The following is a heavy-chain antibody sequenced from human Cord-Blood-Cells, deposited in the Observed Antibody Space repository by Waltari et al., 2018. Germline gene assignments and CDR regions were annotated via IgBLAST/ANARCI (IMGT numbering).Heavy chain of an antibody. Sequence: EVQLVESGGGLVKPGRSLRLSCTVSGFTFGDYAMSWFRQAPGKGVEWVVFIVKKAYGVTTEYAASVKGRFTISRDDAKSIAYLQMNSLKTEDTAVYYCTRPHIVVVPAAIDYWGQGTLVTVSS. D-gene: IGHD2-2*01. J-gene: IGHJ4*02. CDR2: IVKKAYGVTT. CDR1: GFTFGDYA. V-gene: IGHV3-49*05. CDR3: TRPHIVVVPAAIDY.